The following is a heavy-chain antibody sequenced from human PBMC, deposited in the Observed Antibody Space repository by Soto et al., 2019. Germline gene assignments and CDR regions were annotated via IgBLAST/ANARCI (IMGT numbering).Heavy chain of an antibody. V-gene: IGHV3-33*01. CDR2: IWYHGRDI. Sequence: PGGSLRLSCAASGFVFSDYVIHWVRQAPGRGLDWVAGIWYHGRDIFYTDSVKGRFTISRDNFKNMLYLQMNSLRAEDTAVYYCARDQGGQSGNFIFDNWGQGTLVTVYS. D-gene: IGHD1-26*01. CDR3: ARDQGGQSGNFIFDN. CDR1: GFVFSDYV. J-gene: IGHJ4*02.